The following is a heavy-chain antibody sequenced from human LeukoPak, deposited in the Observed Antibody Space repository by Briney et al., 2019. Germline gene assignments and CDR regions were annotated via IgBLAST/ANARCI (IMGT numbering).Heavy chain of an antibody. CDR1: GTSFSSYY. J-gene: IGHJ4*02. CDR3: ARMTTGHDF. D-gene: IGHD4-17*01. V-gene: IGHV4-34*01. Sequence: SETLSLTCAVSGTSFSSYYWSWIRQPPGKGLEWIGEVNHSGYTNDNPYLKSRVTISVNTSKNQFSLRLRPVTAAETGVYFCARMTTGHDFWGQGTLVTVSS. CDR2: VNHSGYT.